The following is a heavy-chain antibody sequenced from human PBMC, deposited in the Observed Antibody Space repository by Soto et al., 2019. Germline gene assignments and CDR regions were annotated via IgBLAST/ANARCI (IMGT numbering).Heavy chain of an antibody. D-gene: IGHD1-26*01. Sequence: ASVKVSCKASGYTFTSYYMHWVRQAPGQGLEWMGITNPSGGSTSYAQKLQGRVTMTRDTSTSTVYMELSSLRSEDTAVYYCARDRVGHYGMDVWGQGTTVTVS. V-gene: IGHV1-46*01. CDR2: TNPSGGST. J-gene: IGHJ6*02. CDR3: ARDRVGHYGMDV. CDR1: GYTFTSYY.